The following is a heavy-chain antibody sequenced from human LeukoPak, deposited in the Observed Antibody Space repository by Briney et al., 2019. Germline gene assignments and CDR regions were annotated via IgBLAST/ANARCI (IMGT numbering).Heavy chain of an antibody. CDR2: IFYTGST. CDR1: GVSISSAAYN. J-gene: IGHJ4*02. V-gene: IGHV4-39*01. D-gene: IGHD4-11*01. Sequence: PSETLSLTCTVSGVSISSAAYNWGWVRQPPGKGLEWIGSIFYTGSTYYNPSLNSRVTMSIATSKNQFSLKLTSVTAADTAVYYCARRTTVTWIYFDYWGQGTLVTVSS. CDR3: ARRTTVTWIYFDY.